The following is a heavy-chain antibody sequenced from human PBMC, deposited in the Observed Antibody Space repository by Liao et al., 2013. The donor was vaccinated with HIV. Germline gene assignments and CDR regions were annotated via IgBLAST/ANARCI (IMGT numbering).Heavy chain of an antibody. CDR2: IYYSGST. V-gene: IGHV4-59*12. Sequence: QVQLQQWGAGLLKPSETLSLTCSVSGGSISSYYWSWIRQPPGKGLEWIGYIYYSGSTNYNPSLKSRVTISVDTSKNQFSLKLSSVTAADTAVYYCARVGGWLQFRSIDYWGQGTLVTVSS. J-gene: IGHJ4*02. D-gene: IGHD5-24*01. CDR3: ARVGGWLQFRSIDY. CDR1: GGSISSYY.